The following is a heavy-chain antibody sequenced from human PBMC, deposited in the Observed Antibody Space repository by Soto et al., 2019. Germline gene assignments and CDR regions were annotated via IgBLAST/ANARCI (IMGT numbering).Heavy chain of an antibody. CDR3: ARGDQLLLY. J-gene: IGHJ4*02. Sequence: TLSLTCTVSGGSVSSDSYYWIWIRQPPGKGLEWIGYIYYSGSTNYNPSLKSRVTISIDTSKNQFSLKLTSVTAADTAVYYCARGDQLLLYWGQGTLVTVSS. D-gene: IGHD1-26*01. V-gene: IGHV4-61*01. CDR1: GGSVSSDSYY. CDR2: IYYSGST.